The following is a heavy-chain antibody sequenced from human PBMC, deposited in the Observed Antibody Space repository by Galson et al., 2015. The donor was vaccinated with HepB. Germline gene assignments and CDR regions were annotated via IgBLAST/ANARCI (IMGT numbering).Heavy chain of an antibody. V-gene: IGHV5-51*01. D-gene: IGHD5-18*01. CDR1: YSFTSYW. J-gene: IGHJ5*02. CDR3: ARRCSVDTATEGWFDP. CDR2: IYPGDSDT. Sequence: YSFTSYWIGWVRQMPGKGLEWMGIIYPGDSDTRYSPSFQGQVTISADKSISTAYLQWSSLKASDTAMYYCARRCSVDTATEGWFDPWGQGTLVTVSS.